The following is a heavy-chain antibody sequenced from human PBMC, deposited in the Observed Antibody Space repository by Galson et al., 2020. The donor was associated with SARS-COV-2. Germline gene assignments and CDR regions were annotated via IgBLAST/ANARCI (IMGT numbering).Heavy chain of an antibody. Sequence: SETLSLTCTVSGGSISSSSYYWGRIRPPPGQGLEWIGSNNYSGSTYYNPSLKSRVTISVDTSKNQFSLKLSTVTAADTAVYYCARGFIAAAGGAFDIWGEGTMVTVSS. V-gene: IGHV4-39*07. CDR2: NNYSGST. CDR1: GGSISSSSYY. D-gene: IGHD6-13*01. J-gene: IGHJ3*02. CDR3: ARGFIAAAGGAFDI.